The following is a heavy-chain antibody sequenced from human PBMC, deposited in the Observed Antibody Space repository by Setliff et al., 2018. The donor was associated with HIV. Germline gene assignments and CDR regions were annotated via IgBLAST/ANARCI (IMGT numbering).Heavy chain of an antibody. Sequence: SETLSLTCTVSGGSISSGGYYWSWIRQHPGKGLEWIGYIYYSGATYYNPSLKNRVTISLDTSKSQFSLKLTSVTAADTALYYCASGRGAKAGYDYFGSWGQGTLVTVSS. CDR1: GGSISSGGYY. CDR2: IYYSGAT. CDR3: ASGRGAKAGYDYFGS. J-gene: IGHJ4*02. V-gene: IGHV4-31*03. D-gene: IGHD5-12*01.